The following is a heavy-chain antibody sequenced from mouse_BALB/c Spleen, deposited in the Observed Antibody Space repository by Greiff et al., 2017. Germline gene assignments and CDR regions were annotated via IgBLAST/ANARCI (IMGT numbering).Heavy chain of an antibody. CDR2: IYPGGGYT. J-gene: IGHJ4*01. Sequence: VKLQESGAELVRPGTSVKISCKASGYTFTNYWLGWVKQRPGHGLEWIGDIYPGGGYTNYNEKFKGKATLTADTSSSTAYMQLSSLTSEDSAVYFCARSTMISPYAMDYWGQGTSVTVSS. CDR3: ARSTMISPYAMDY. V-gene: IGHV1-63*02. D-gene: IGHD2-4*01. CDR1: GYTFTNYW.